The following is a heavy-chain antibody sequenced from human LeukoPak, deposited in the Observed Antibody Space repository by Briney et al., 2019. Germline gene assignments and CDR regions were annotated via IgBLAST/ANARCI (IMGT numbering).Heavy chain of an antibody. CDR3: ARAYSSSWSYYYYGMDV. D-gene: IGHD6-13*01. J-gene: IGHJ6*02. Sequence: ASVKVSCKASGYTFTGYYMHWVRQATGQGLEWMGWMNPNSGNTGYAQKFQGRVTMTRNTSISTAYMELSSLRSEDTAVYYCARAYSSSWSYYYYGMDVWGQGTTVTVSS. V-gene: IGHV1-8*02. CDR1: GYTFTGYY. CDR2: MNPNSGNT.